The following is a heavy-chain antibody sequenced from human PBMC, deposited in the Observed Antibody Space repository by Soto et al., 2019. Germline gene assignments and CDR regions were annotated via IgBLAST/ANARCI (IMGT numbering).Heavy chain of an antibody. CDR2: IWYDASNK. CDR1: GFTFRTYG. CDR3: ARGRVDGGELDL. Sequence: VQLVESGGGVVQPGRSLRLSCEASGFTFRTYGMYWVRQAPGKGLEWVAVIWYDASNKYYADSVKGRFTISRDNSENTLYLQMNSLGAEVTAVYYCARGRVDGGELDLWGQGTLVTVSS. J-gene: IGHJ4*02. V-gene: IGHV3-33*01. D-gene: IGHD1-26*01.